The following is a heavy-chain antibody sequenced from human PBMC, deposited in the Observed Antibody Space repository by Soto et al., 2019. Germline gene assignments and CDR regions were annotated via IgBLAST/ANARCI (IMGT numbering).Heavy chain of an antibody. CDR1: GGSISSSSYY. V-gene: IGHV4-39*01. D-gene: IGHD1-1*01. CDR2: IYYSGST. CDR3: ATANWSHHLHDP. J-gene: IGHJ5*02. Sequence: PSETLSLTCTVSGGSISSSSYYWGWIRQPPGKGLEWIGSIYYSGSTYYNPSLKSRVTISVDTSKNQFSLKMTSVTAADTAVYYCATANWSHHLHDPWSQGTLVTVSS.